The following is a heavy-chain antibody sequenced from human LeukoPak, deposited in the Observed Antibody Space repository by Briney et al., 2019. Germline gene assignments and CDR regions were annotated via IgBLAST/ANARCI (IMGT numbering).Heavy chain of an antibody. J-gene: IGHJ4*02. CDR3: ARDAPLGFDYLGY. D-gene: IGHD3-3*01. CDR1: GDTFSSYA. V-gene: IGHV1-69*04. CDR2: IIPILGIA. Sequence: ASVKVSCKASGDTFSSYAISWVRQAPGQGLEWMGRIIPILGIANYAQKFQGRVTITADKSTSTAYMELSSLRSEDTAVYYCARDAPLGFDYLGYWGQGTLVTVSS.